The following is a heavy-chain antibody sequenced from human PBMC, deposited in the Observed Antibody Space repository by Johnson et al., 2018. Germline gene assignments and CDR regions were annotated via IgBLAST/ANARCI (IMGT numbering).Heavy chain of an antibody. D-gene: IGHD2-15*01. CDR1: GGTFSSYA. J-gene: IGHJ6*02. Sequence: QVQLVQSGAEVKKPGSSVKVSCKASGGTFSSYALSWVRQAPGQGLEWMGGIIPIFGTANYAQKFQGRVTITADESMSSADMELSSLRPEDPAGGYCASTSSIALGAPGSGVTAVFYCASPPRDIVVVVAATPRGYYYGMDCWGQGTTVTVSS. CDR2: IIPIFGTA. CDR3: ASTSSIALGAPGSGVTAVFYCASPPRDIVVVVAATPRGYYYGMDC. V-gene: IGHV1-69*01.